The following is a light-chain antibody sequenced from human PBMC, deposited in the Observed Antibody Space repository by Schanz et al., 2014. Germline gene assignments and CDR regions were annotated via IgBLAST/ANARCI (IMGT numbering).Light chain of an antibody. V-gene: IGLV2-8*01. CDR1: SSDVGGYNY. CDR2: EVS. Sequence: QSALTQPPSASGSPGQSVTISCTGTSSDVGGYNYVSWYQQHPGKAPKLMIYEVSKRPSGVPDRFSGSKSGNTASLTVSGLQAEDEADYYCSSYTSSTFWVFGGGTKLTV. CDR3: SSYTSSTFWV. J-gene: IGLJ3*02.